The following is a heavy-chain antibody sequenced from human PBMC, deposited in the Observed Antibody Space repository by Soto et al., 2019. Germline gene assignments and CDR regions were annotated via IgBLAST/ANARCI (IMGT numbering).Heavy chain of an antibody. D-gene: IGHD2-2*01. V-gene: IGHV4-61*01. CDR1: GASVSSGSHY. Sequence: PSETLSLTCNVSGASVSSGSHYWSWIRQPPGKGLEWIGHIYFSGSTKYNPSLKSRVTISVDMSKNQFSLRVISVTAADTAVYYCARARVTPASTFEFWGQGTMVTVYS. CDR2: IYFSGST. J-gene: IGHJ4*02. CDR3: ARARVTPASTFEF.